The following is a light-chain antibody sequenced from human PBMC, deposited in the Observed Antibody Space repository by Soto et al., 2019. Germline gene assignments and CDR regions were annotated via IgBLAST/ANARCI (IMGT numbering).Light chain of an antibody. J-gene: IGKJ2*01. V-gene: IGKV3-20*01. Sequence: EIVLTQSPGTLSLSPGERAILSCRASQSVSSSYLAWYQQKPGQAPRLLIYGASSGATGIPDRFSGSGSGTDFTLTISRLEPEDFAVYYCQQYGSSAYTFGQGTKLEIK. CDR2: GAS. CDR1: QSVSSSY. CDR3: QQYGSSAYT.